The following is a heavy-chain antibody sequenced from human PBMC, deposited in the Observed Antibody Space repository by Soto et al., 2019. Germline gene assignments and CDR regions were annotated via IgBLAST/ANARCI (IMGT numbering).Heavy chain of an antibody. CDR1: GSPMNRYY. D-gene: IGHD4-17*01. V-gene: IGHV4-59*01. CDR2: IFNSETS. J-gene: IGHJ4*02. Sequence: QVQLQESGPGLVKTSETLSLTCTVSGSPMNRYYWSWIRQPPGKRLEWIGYIFNSETSKYNPSLYSRVAMSVDRSKNQFSLKVISLTAADTAVYYCASLYGTDYGFDYWGQGIPVTVSS. CDR3: ASLYGTDYGFDY.